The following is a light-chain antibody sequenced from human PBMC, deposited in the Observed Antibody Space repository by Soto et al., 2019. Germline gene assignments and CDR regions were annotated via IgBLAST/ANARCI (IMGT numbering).Light chain of an antibody. J-gene: IGLJ1*01. CDR3: CSYVGTYSYV. V-gene: IGLV2-11*01. Sequence: QSVLTQPRSVSGSRGQSITISCTGTSSDVGAYNYVSWYQQHPGKVPKLMLYDVTKRPSGVPDRFSGSKSGNTASLTISGLQAEDKADYYCCSYVGTYSYVFGTGTKVTVL. CDR2: DVT. CDR1: SSDVGAYNY.